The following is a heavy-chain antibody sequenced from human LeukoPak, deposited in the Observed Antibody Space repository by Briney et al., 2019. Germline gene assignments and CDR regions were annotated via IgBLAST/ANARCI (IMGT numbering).Heavy chain of an antibody. Sequence: PSQTLSLTCAISGDSVSSNSGVWTWIRQSPSRGFEWLGRTFYRSKWYNHYAVSVKSRITINPDTSKNQFSLQLNSVTPEDTAVYYCARGAAAGWVDYWGQGTLVTVSS. CDR1: GDSVSSNSGV. CDR3: ARGAAAGWVDY. V-gene: IGHV6-1*01. J-gene: IGHJ4*02. CDR2: TFYRSKWYN. D-gene: IGHD6-13*01.